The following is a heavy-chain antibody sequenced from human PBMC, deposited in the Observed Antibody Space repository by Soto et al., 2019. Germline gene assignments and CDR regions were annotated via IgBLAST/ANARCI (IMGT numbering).Heavy chain of an antibody. D-gene: IGHD5-12*01. CDR1: GFSLSTSGVG. CDR2: IYWDDDK. Sequence: QITLKESDPTLVKPTQTLTLTCTFSGFSLSTSGVGVGWLRQPPGKALEWLALIYWDDDKRYSPSLKSRLTITKDTTKNQVVLTMTNMDPVDTATYYCAHVYGGYDNFDYWGQGTLVTVSS. J-gene: IGHJ4*02. CDR3: AHVYGGYDNFDY. V-gene: IGHV2-5*02.